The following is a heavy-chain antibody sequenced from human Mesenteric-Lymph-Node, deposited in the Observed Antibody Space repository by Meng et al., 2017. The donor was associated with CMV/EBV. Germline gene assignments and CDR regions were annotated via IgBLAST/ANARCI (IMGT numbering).Heavy chain of an antibody. CDR3: ARAVTNLDSSSPNDAFDI. Sequence: GGSLRLSCVASGFNFGSYAMNWVRQAPGKGLEWVSSISLSGGSTYYADSVKGRFTISRDNSKNTLYLQMNSLRAEDTAVYYCARAVTNLDSSSPNDAFDIWGQGTMVTVSS. D-gene: IGHD6-6*01. CDR2: ISLSGGST. J-gene: IGHJ3*02. V-gene: IGHV3-23*01. CDR1: GFNFGSYA.